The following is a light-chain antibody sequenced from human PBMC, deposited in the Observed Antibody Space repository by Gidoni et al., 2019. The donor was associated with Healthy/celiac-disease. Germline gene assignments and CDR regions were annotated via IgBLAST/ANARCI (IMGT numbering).Light chain of an antibody. Sequence: EIVLTQSPATLSLSPRARATLSCRASQSVSSYLAWYQLKPGQAPSILIYDATSKATSIPSRFSGSWSGTVFTLTISSLEPEDFAVYCCQQRSNWLRTFGQXTKLEIK. J-gene: IGKJ2*02. CDR3: QQRSNWLRT. CDR1: QSVSSY. CDR2: DAT. V-gene: IGKV3-11*01.